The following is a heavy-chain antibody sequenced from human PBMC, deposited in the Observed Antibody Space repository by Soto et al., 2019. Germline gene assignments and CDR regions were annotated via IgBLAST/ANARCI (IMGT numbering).Heavy chain of an antibody. V-gene: IGHV3-74*01. Sequence: VQLVESGGGLVQPGGSLRLSCAASGFSFSSYWMHWVRHAPGKGLVWVSRINSDGSSATYADSVKGRFTISRDNAKNTLYLQMSSLTPEDTAVYYCAKGVPAATRYCQHWGQGTLVTVSS. CDR2: INSDGSSA. CDR1: GFSFSSYW. J-gene: IGHJ1*01. D-gene: IGHD2-2*01. CDR3: AKGVPAATRYCQH.